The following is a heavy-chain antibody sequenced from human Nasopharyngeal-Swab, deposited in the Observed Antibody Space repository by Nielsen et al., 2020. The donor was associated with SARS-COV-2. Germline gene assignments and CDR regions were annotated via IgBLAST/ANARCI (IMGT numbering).Heavy chain of an antibody. CDR1: GYSPTELS. D-gene: IGHD6-6*01. CDR3: ARLVTSGHLDLDY. CDR2: ITTANGNT. V-gene: IGHV1-3*04. J-gene: IGHJ4*02. Sequence: ASVKVSCKVSGYSPTELSIHWVRQAPGRSLEWMGWITTANGNTRYSPKIQDRITLTRDPSANTAYLELSSLRSEDTAVYYCARLVTSGHLDLDYWGQGTLVTVSS.